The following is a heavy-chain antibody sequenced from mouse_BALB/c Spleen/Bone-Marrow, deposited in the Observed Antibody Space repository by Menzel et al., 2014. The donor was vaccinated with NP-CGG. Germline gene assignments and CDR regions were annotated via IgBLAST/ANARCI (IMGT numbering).Heavy chain of an antibody. D-gene: IGHD1-2*01. CDR3: ARSNSISTATDY. J-gene: IGHJ2*01. V-gene: IGHV1-85*01. CDR2: IFPGNGST. CDR1: GYTFTNYD. Sequence: QVQLQQSGAELVKPGASVKLSCKASGYTFTNYDINWVRQRPEQGLEWIGWIFPGNGSTNYNEKFKGKATLTTDKSSSTAYMQLSRLTSEDSAAYFCARSNSISTATDYWGQGTTLTVSS.